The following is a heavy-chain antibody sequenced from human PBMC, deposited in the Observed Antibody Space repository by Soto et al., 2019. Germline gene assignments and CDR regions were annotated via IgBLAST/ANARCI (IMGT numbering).Heavy chain of an antibody. CDR2: ISSSSSYI. CDR3: ARDNWNYVYYYYYGMDV. D-gene: IGHD1-7*01. Sequence: PGGSLRLSCAASGFTFSSYSMKWVRQAPGKGLEWVSSISSSSSYIYYADSVKGRFTISRDNAKNSLYLQMNSLRAEDTAVYYCARDNWNYVYYYYYGMDVWGQGTTVTVSS. J-gene: IGHJ6*02. CDR1: GFTFSSYS. V-gene: IGHV3-21*01.